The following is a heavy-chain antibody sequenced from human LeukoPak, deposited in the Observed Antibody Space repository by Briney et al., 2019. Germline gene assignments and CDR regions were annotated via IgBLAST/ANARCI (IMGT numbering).Heavy chain of an antibody. J-gene: IGHJ4*02. V-gene: IGHV3-23*01. CDR1: GFTFSTFA. Sequence: GGSLRLSCVASGFTFSTFAMNWVRQAPGKGLEWVSTISETGRSTYYADSVKGQFTISRDNSKNTLYLQMNSLRAEDTAVYYCAKGQVRGVITSYWGQGTLVTVSS. CDR2: ISETGRST. D-gene: IGHD3-10*01. CDR3: AKGQVRGVITSY.